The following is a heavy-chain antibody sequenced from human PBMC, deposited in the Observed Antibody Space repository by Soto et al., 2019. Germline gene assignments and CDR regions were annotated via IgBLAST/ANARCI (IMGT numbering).Heavy chain of an antibody. CDR2: ISGSGGST. V-gene: IGHV3-23*01. D-gene: IGHD3-16*02. Sequence: GGSLRLSCAASGFTFSSYAMSWVRQAPGKGLEWVSAISGSGGSTYYADSVKGRFTISRDNSKNTLYLQMNSLRAEDTAVYYCAKDLLMITFGGVIVPSFQLWGQGPLVTVSS. CDR1: GFTFSSYA. J-gene: IGHJ1*01. CDR3: AKDLLMITFGGVIVPSFQL.